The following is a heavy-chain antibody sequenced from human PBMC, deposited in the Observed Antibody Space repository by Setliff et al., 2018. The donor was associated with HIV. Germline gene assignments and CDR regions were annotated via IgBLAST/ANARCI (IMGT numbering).Heavy chain of an antibody. J-gene: IGHJ5*02. CDR2: VYNSGIT. CDR3: ATCRHRPSNWFDP. V-gene: IGHV4-39*07. Sequence: SETLSLTCNVSGGSIRTASYYWGWLRQTPGKGLEWIGSVYNSGITFKNPSLKSRVTISVDRSGNQFSLRLTSVTAADTAVYYCATCRHRPSNWFDPWGQGTVVTVSS. CDR1: GGSIRTASYY.